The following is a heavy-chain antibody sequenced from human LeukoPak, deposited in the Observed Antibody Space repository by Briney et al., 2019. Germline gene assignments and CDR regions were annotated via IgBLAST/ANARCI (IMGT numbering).Heavy chain of an antibody. Sequence: ASVKVSCKASGYTFTGYYMHWVRQAPGQGLEWMGWINPNSGGTNYAQKFQGRVTMTRDTSISTAYMELSRLRSDDTAVYYCARVSSGWYHNWFDPWDQGTLVTVSS. CDR3: ARVSSGWYHNWFDP. J-gene: IGHJ5*02. D-gene: IGHD6-19*01. CDR1: GYTFTGYY. CDR2: INPNSGGT. V-gene: IGHV1-2*02.